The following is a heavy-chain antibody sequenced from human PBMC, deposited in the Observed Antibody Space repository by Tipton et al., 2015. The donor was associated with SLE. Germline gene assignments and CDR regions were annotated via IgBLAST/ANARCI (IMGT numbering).Heavy chain of an antibody. CDR3: ARDPWYIGSFDI. V-gene: IGHV3-48*03. CDR1: GFTFSSYE. CDR2: ISSSGSTI. Sequence: SLRLSCAASGFTFSSYEMNWVRQAPGKGLEWVSYISSSGSTIYYADSVKGRFTISRDNAKNSLYLQMNSLRAEDTAVYYCARDPWYIGSFDIWGQGTMVTVSS. D-gene: IGHD6-13*01. J-gene: IGHJ3*02.